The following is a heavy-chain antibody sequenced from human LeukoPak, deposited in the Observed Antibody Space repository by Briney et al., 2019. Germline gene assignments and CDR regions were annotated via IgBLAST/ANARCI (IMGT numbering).Heavy chain of an antibody. D-gene: IGHD3-3*01. Sequence: ASVKVSCKASGYTFTSYDINWVRQATGQGLEWMGWMNPNSGNTGYAQKFQGRVTMIRNTSISTAYTALSSLRSEDTAVYYCARNAGRNPSYYDFWSGTYYYYYGMDVWGQGTTVTVSS. J-gene: IGHJ6*02. CDR1: GYTFTSYD. CDR3: ARNAGRNPSYYDFWSGTYYYYYGMDV. V-gene: IGHV1-8*01. CDR2: MNPNSGNT.